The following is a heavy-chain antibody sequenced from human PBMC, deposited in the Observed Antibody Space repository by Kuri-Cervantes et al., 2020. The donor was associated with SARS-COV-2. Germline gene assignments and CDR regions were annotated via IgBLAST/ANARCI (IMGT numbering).Heavy chain of an antibody. J-gene: IGHJ6*02. CDR1: GYTFTSYA. D-gene: IGHD3-3*01. CDR2: INAGNGNT. Sequence: ASVTVSCKASGYTFTSYAMHWVRQAPGQRLEWMGWINAGNGNTKYSQKFQGRVTITRDTSISTAYMELSRLRSDDTAVYYCARFPTIFGVVIIPGYNYGMDAWGQGTTVTVSS. V-gene: IGHV1-3*01. CDR3: ARFPTIFGVVIIPGYNYGMDA.